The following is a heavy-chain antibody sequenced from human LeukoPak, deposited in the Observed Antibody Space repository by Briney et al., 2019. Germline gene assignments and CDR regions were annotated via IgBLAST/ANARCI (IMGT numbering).Heavy chain of an antibody. CDR2: ISSNGGST. CDR3: ATGFDTAMVQSVDY. CDR1: GFTFSSYA. J-gene: IGHJ4*02. Sequence: GGSLRLSCAASGFTFSSYAMHWVRQAPGKGLEYVSAISSNGGSTYYANSVKGRFTISRDNSKNTLYLQMGSLRAEDTAVYYCATGFDTAMVQSVDYWGQGTLVTVSS. D-gene: IGHD5-18*01. V-gene: IGHV3-64*01.